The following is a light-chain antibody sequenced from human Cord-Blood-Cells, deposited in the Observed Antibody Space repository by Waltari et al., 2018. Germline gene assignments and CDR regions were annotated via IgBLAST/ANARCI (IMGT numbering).Light chain of an antibody. Sequence: QSVLTQPPSASGTPGQRVTISCSGSSSNIGSNYVYWYQQLPGTTPKLLIYRNNQRPSGVPDRFSVSKSGASASLAISGLRSEDGADYYCAAWDDSLSGPVFGGGTKLTVL. CDR3: AAWDDSLSGPV. CDR2: RNN. J-gene: IGLJ3*02. CDR1: SSNIGSNY. V-gene: IGLV1-47*01.